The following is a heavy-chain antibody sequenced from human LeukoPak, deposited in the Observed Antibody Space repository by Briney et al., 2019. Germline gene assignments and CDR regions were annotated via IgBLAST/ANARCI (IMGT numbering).Heavy chain of an antibody. J-gene: IGHJ3*02. D-gene: IGHD1-7*01. CDR1: GDSSSSGDYF. CDR3: ARDRNRPYNWNYIGAFDI. Sequence: SQTLSLTCTVSGDSSSSGDYFWNWIRQPPGKGLEWIGYIYYSGSTYYNPSLKSRVSISVDKSKNQFSLKLSSVTAADTAVYYCARDRNRPYNWNYIGAFDIWGQGTMVTVSS. CDR2: IYYSGST. V-gene: IGHV4-30-4*08.